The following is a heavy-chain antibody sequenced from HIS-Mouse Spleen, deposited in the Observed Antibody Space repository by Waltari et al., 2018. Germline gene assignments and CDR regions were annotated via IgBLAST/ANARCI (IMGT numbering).Heavy chain of an antibody. Sequence: EVQLVESGGGLVKPGGSLGLSCAASGFTFTSYSMNGVRPAQGKGLEWVSSISSSSSYIYYADSVKGRFTISRDNAKNSLYLQMNSLRAEDTAVYYCARGYSSSEDYWGQGTLVTVSS. D-gene: IGHD6-13*01. J-gene: IGHJ4*02. CDR3: ARGYSSSEDY. CDR2: ISSSSSYI. CDR1: GFTFTSYS. V-gene: IGHV3-21*01.